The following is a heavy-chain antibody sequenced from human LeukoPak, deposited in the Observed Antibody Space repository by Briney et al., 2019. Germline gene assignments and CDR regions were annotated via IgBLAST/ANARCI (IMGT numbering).Heavy chain of an antibody. V-gene: IGHV3-11*04. Sequence: GGSLRLSCAASGFRFDSFYMGWIRQVPGKGLDYIALISASGAVAYYAESVKGRFTISRDNAKNSVSLQMNSLSADDRAIYYCARSLIVASEDYWGQGTQVTVSS. J-gene: IGHJ4*02. D-gene: IGHD3-22*01. CDR1: GFRFDSFY. CDR2: ISASGAVA. CDR3: ARSLIVASEDY.